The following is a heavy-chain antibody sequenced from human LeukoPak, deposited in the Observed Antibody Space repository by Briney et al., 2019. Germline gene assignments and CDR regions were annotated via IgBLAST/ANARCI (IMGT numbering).Heavy chain of an antibody. Sequence: ASVKVSCKASGYTFTGYYMHWVRQAPGQGLEWMGWINPNSGGTNYAQKFQGRATMTRDTSISTAYMELSRLRSDDTAVYYCARSARTTKNWFDPWGQGTLVTVSS. CDR1: GYTFTGYY. CDR3: ARSARTTKNWFDP. CDR2: INPNSGGT. V-gene: IGHV1-2*02. D-gene: IGHD1-1*01. J-gene: IGHJ5*02.